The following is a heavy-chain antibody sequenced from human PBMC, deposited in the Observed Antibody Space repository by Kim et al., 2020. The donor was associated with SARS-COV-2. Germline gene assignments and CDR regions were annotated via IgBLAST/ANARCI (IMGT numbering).Heavy chain of an antibody. J-gene: IGHJ4*02. Sequence: AQKFQGRVTITADESTSTAYMELSSLRSEDTAVYYCARSASITGTFCFDYWGQGTLVTVSS. V-gene: IGHV1-69*01. CDR3: ARSASITGTFCFDY. D-gene: IGHD1-7*01.